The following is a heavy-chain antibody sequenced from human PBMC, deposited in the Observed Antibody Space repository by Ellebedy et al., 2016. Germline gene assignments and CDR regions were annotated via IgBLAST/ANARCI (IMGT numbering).Heavy chain of an antibody. CDR1: GYTFTGYY. V-gene: IGHV1-2*02. J-gene: IGHJ4*02. CDR3: ARDRRNDYGDYVPFDY. Sequence: ASVQVSCXASGYTFTGYYMHWVRQAPGQGLEWMGWINPNSGGTNYAQKFQGRVTMTRDTSISTAYMELSRLRSDDTAVYYCARDRRNDYGDYVPFDYWGQGTLVTVSS. CDR2: INPNSGGT. D-gene: IGHD4-17*01.